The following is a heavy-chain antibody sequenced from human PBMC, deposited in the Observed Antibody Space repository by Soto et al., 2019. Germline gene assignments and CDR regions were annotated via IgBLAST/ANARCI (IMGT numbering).Heavy chain of an antibody. CDR3: TTWRSSSWFDY. CDR2: IFSCDSYA. J-gene: IGHJ4*02. D-gene: IGHD6-13*01. CDR1: GYSFSTYS. V-gene: IGHV5-51*01. Sequence: GESLKISCKGSGYSFSTYSIGWVRQMPGKGLEWMGNIFSCDSYARYSPSFQGQVTISVDRSISTAHLQWSSLKASDTAMYYCTTWRSSSWFDYWGQGTQVTVSS.